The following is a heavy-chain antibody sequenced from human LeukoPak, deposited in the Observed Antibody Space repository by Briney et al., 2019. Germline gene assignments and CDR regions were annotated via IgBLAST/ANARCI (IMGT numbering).Heavy chain of an antibody. D-gene: IGHD3-10*01. CDR3: ARCRRVHYGSGSYDFYYYYYMDV. CDR1: GGSISSYY. V-gene: IGHV4-4*07. Sequence: SETLSLTCTVSGGSISSYYWSWIRQPAGKGLEWIGRIYTSGSTNYNPSLKSRVTMSVDTSKNQFSLKLSSVTAADTAVYYCARCRRVHYGSGSYDFYYYYYMDVWGKGTTVTISS. J-gene: IGHJ6*03. CDR2: IYTSGST.